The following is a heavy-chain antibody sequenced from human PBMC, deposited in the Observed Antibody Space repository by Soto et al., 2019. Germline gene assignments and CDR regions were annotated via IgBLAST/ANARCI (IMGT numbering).Heavy chain of an antibody. J-gene: IGHJ6*02. V-gene: IGHV4-39*01. D-gene: IGHD1-1*01. Sequence: SETLSLTCTVSGGSISSSSYYWGWIRQPPGKGLEWIGSIYYSGSTYYNPSLKSRVTISVGTSKNQFSLKLSSVTAADTAVYYCARGWLQLYYYYGMDVWGRGTTVTVSS. CDR3: ARGWLQLYYYYGMDV. CDR2: IYYSGST. CDR1: GGSISSSSYY.